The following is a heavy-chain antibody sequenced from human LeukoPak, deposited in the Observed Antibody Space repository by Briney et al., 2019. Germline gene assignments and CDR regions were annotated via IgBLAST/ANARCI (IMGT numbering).Heavy chain of an antibody. CDR1: GYTFTSYY. CDR3: ATTVTTPPRY. CDR2: INPSGGST. J-gene: IGHJ4*02. Sequence: ASVKVSCKASGYTFTSYYMHWVRQAPGQGLEWMGIINPSGGSTSYAQKFQGRVTMTRDTSTRTVYMELSSLRSEDTAVYYCATTVTTPPRYWGQGTLVTVSS. V-gene: IGHV1-46*01. D-gene: IGHD4-17*01.